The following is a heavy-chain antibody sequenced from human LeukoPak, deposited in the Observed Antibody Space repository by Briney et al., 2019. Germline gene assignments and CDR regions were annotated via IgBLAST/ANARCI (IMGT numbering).Heavy chain of an antibody. CDR2: ISGGGGST. CDR1: GFTFSSYA. Sequence: GGSLRLSCAASGFTFSSYAMNWVRQAPGKGLEWVSVISGGGGSTYYADSVKGRFTISRDNSENNLYLQMYSLRAEDTAVYYCARSPTAINGYFDPWGQGTLVTVST. D-gene: IGHD2-2*01. J-gene: IGHJ5*02. V-gene: IGHV3-23*01. CDR3: ARSPTAINGYFDP.